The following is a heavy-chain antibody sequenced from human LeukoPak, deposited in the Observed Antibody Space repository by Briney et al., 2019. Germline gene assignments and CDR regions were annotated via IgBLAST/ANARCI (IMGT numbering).Heavy chain of an antibody. J-gene: IGHJ4*02. D-gene: IGHD5-18*01. CDR2: ISSSSSYI. Sequence: GGSQRLSCAASGFTFSSYSMNWVRQAPGKGLEWVSSISSSSSYIYYADSVKGRFTISRDNAKNSLYLQMNSLRAEDTAVYYCARASQWGYVYDYFDYWGQGTLVTVSS. CDR3: ARASQWGYVYDYFDY. V-gene: IGHV3-21*01. CDR1: GFTFSSYS.